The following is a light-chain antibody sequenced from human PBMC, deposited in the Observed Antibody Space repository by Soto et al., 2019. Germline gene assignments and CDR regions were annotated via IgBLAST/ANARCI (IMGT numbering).Light chain of an antibody. CDR3: QQSYSTPLT. V-gene: IGKV1-39*01. CDR2: AAS. Sequence: DISITESPSSLSASVGDRVTITCRASQSISSYLNWYQQKPGKAPKLLIYAASSLQSGVPSRFSGSGSGTDFTLTISSLQPEDFATYYCQQSYSTPLTFGGGTKVAIK. J-gene: IGKJ4*01. CDR1: QSISSY.